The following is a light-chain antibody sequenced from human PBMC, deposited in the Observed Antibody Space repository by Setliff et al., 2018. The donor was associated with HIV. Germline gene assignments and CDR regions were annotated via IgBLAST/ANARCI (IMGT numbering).Light chain of an antibody. CDR2: DVT. V-gene: IGLV2-14*03. Sequence: QSALTKPASVSGSPGQSITISCTGSSSDVGGYDYVAWYQQHPGKTPELLIYDVTKRPSGISHRFSGSKSGNKASLTISGLQAEDEADYYCSSYTTSGTEVFGTGTKVTVL. CDR1: SSDVGGYDY. J-gene: IGLJ1*01. CDR3: SSYTTSGTEV.